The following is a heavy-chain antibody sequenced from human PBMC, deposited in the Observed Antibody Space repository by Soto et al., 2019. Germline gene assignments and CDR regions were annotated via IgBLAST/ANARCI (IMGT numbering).Heavy chain of an antibody. CDR1: GGSISSSNW. J-gene: IGHJ4*02. CDR2: IYHSGST. D-gene: IGHD3-3*01. Sequence: PSETLSLTCAVSGGSISSSNWWSWVRQPPGKGLEWIGEIYHSGSTNYNPSLKSRVTISVDKSKNQFSLKLSSVTAADTAVYYCARVDFWSGEQLDYWGQGTLVTVSS. V-gene: IGHV4-4*02. CDR3: ARVDFWSGEQLDY.